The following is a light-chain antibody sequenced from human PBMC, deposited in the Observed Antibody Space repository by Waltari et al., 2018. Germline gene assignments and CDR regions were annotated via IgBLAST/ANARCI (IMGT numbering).Light chain of an antibody. CDR1: QDISNY. V-gene: IGKV1-33*01. J-gene: IGKJ4*01. Sequence: DIQMTQSPSSLSASVGDRVPITCQASQDISNYLNWSKQKPGKSTKLLIYDASNLETGVPSRVSGSGSGTDFTFTIISLQPEDIATYYCQQYDNLPPFFGGGTKVEIK. CDR3: QQYDNLPPF. CDR2: DAS.